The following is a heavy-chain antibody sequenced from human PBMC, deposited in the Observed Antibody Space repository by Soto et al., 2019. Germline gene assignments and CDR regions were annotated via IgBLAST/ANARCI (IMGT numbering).Heavy chain of an antibody. CDR2: ISAYNGNT. D-gene: IGHD3-9*01. V-gene: IGHV1-18*01. J-gene: IGHJ6*02. CDR3: ARDGLVIPPPYGMDV. CDR1: GYTITSYG. Sequence: QVQLVQSGAEVKKPGALVKVSCKDSGYTITSYGISWVLQAPGQGLDWMGWISAYNGNTNYAQKLQGGVTMTTDTSTSIAYMELRSLRSDDTAVYYCARDGLVIPPPYGMDVWGQGTTVTVSS.